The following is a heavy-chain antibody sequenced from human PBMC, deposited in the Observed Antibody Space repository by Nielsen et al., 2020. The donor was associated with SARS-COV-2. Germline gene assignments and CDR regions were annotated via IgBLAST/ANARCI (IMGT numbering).Heavy chain of an antibody. CDR1: GFTFSDYY. CDR2: ISSSSSYT. CDR3: ASMGATNDFDY. J-gene: IGHJ4*02. V-gene: IGHV3-11*03. D-gene: IGHD5-12*01. Sequence: GESLKISCAASGFTFSDYYMSWIRQAPGKGLEWVSYISSSSSYTNYADSVKGRFTISRDNAKNSLYLQMSSLRAEDTAVYYCASMGATNDFDYWGQGTPVTVSS.